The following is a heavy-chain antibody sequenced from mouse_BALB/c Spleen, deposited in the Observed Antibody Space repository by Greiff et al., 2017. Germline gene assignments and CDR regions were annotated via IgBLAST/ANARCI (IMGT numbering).Heavy chain of an antibody. V-gene: IGHV3-2*02. J-gene: IGHJ1*01. CDR1: GYSITSDYA. CDR2: ISYSGST. Sequence: DVQLQESGPGLVKPSQSLSLTCTVTGYSITSDYAWNWIRQFPGNKLEWMGYISYSGSTSYNPSLKSRISITRDTSKNQFFLQLNSVTTEDTATYYCARRAHGYRYFDVWGAGTTVTVSS. D-gene: IGHD3-3*01. CDR3: ARRAHGYRYFDV.